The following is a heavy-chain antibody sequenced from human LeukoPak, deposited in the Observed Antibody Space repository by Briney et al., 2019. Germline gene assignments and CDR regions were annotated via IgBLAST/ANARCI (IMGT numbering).Heavy chain of an antibody. D-gene: IGHD3-3*01. CDR2: IYTSGST. J-gene: IGHJ4*02. CDR3: ARDKGVDYDFWSGYYSRFDY. Sequence: SETLSLTCTVSGGSISSYYWSWIRQPARQGLDWIGRIYTSGSTNYNPSLKSRVTMSVDTSKNQFSLKLSSVTAADTAVYYCARDKGVDYDFWSGYYSRFDYWGQGTLVTVSS. V-gene: IGHV4-4*07. CDR1: GGSISSYY.